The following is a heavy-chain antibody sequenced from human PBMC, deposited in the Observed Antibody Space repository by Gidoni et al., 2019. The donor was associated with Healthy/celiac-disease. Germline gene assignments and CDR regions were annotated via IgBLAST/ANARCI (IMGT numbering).Heavy chain of an antibody. CDR2: ISAYHGNT. J-gene: IGHJ6*03. D-gene: IGHD2-15*01. CDR1: GYTFTNYG. Sequence: QVQLVQSGAEVKKPGASVKVSCKASGYTFTNYGISWVRQALGQGLEWMGWISAYHGNTNYAQKLQGRVTMTTDTSTSTAYMELRSLRSDDTAVYYCARDAGWKWGYCSGGSCYSAHNYYYYMDVWGKGTTVTVSS. V-gene: IGHV1-18*04. CDR3: ARDAGWKWGYCSGGSCYSAHNYYYYMDV.